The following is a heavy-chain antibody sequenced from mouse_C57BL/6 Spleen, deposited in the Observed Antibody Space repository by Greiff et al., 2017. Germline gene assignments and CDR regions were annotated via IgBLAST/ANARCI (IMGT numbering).Heavy chain of an antibody. Sequence: EVQLQQSGAELVKPGASVKLSCTASGFNIKDYYMHWVQQRPEQGLEWIGTIDPADGETKYAPKFPGKATITADKSSNTAYLQLSSLTSEDTAVYYCARGGNYDYFDYWGQGTTLTVSS. D-gene: IGHD2-1*01. CDR1: GFNIKDYY. V-gene: IGHV14-2*01. CDR3: ARGGNYDYFDY. CDR2: IDPADGET. J-gene: IGHJ2*01.